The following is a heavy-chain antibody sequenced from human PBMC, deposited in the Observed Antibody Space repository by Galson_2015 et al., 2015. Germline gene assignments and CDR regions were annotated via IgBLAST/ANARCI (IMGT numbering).Heavy chain of an antibody. CDR1: GFTFSNYG. CDR3: AKDLTRYCSGGSCDNFDY. CDR2: LSYDGSNK. D-gene: IGHD2-15*01. Sequence: SLRLSCAASGFTFSNYGMRWVRQAPGKGLEWVAVLSYDGSNKYYADSVKGRFTIPRDNSKNTLYLQMNSLRPEDTAVYYCAKDLTRYCSGGSCDNFDYWGQGTLVTVSS. V-gene: IGHV3-30*18. J-gene: IGHJ4*02.